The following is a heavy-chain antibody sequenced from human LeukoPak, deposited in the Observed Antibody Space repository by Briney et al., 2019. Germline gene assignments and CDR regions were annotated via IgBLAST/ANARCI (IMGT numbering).Heavy chain of an antibody. CDR1: GGTFSSYA. CDR3: ARDKERQQLGERYNWFDP. CDR2: IIPIFGTA. Sequence: SVKVSCKASGGTFSSYAISWVRQAPGQGLEWMGGIIPIFGTANYAQKFQGRVTITADESTSTAYMELSSLRSEDTAVYYCARDKERQQLGERYNWFDPWGQGTLVTVSS. V-gene: IGHV1-69*13. D-gene: IGHD6-13*01. J-gene: IGHJ5*02.